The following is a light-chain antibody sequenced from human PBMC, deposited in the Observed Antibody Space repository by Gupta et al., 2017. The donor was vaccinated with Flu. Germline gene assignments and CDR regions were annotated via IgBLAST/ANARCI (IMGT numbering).Light chain of an antibody. Sequence: PSFLSASVGDRVTITCRASQGIRSYLAWYQQKAGKAPKLLINGASTLQSGVPSRFSGSGSGTEFTLTISSLQPEDIATYYCQQFNSYPLTFGGGTKVEIK. CDR1: QGIRSY. CDR3: QQFNSYPLT. CDR2: GAS. J-gene: IGKJ4*01. V-gene: IGKV1-9*01.